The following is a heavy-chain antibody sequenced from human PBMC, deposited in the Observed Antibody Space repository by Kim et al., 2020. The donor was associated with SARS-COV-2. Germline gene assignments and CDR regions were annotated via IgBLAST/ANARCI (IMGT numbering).Heavy chain of an antibody. CDR2: IDGSDGTT. Sequence: GGSLRLSCTTSGFTFTGHAMSCVRQAPGKGLEWVSSIDGSDGTTYYVDSVKGRFSISRDDSKNTLYLQMSALRADDTAAYYCLKGGWGWIWDYWVQGTLV. D-gene: IGHD2-21*01. V-gene: IGHV3-23*01. CDR3: LKGGWGWIWDY. CDR1: GFTFTGHA. J-gene: IGHJ4*02.